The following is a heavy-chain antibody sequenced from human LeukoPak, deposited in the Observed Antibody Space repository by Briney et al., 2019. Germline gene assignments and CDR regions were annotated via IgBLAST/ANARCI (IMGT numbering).Heavy chain of an antibody. Sequence: ASVKVSCKASGYTFTSYAMHWVRQAPGQRLEWMGWINAGNGNTKYSQKFQGRVTITRDTSASTAYMELSSLRSEDTAVYYCARDRLVEGSCLDYWGQGTLVTVSS. V-gene: IGHV1-3*01. CDR3: ARDRLVEGSCLDY. CDR1: GYTFTSYA. J-gene: IGHJ4*02. CDR2: INAGNGNT. D-gene: IGHD1-26*01.